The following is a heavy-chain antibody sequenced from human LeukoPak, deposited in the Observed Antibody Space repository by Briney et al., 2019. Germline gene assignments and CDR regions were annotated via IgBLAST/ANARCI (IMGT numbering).Heavy chain of an antibody. D-gene: IGHD6-13*01. CDR3: ARGLTAAGASPVAY. V-gene: IGHV4-59*01. CDR2: IYYSGST. CDR1: GGFISSYY. J-gene: IGHJ4*02. Sequence: PSETLSLTCTVSGGFISSYYWSWIRQPPGKGLECIGYIYYSGSTNYNPSLKSRVTMSMDTSKSQFSLRLTSVTAADTAVYYCARGLTAAGASPVAYWGQGALITVSS.